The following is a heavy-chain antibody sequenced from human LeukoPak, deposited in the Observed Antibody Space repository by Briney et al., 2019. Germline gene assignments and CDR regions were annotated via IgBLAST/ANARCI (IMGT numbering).Heavy chain of an antibody. CDR3: ARVRGRLELLRFDP. D-gene: IGHD1-7*01. Sequence: KASETLSLTCTVSGGSISSYYWSWIRQPPGKGLEWIGYIYYSGSTNYNPSLKSRVTISVDTSKNQFSLKLSSVTAADTAVYYCARVRGRLELLRFDPWGQGTLVTVSS. CDR2: IYYSGST. J-gene: IGHJ5*02. CDR1: GGSISSYY. V-gene: IGHV4-59*01.